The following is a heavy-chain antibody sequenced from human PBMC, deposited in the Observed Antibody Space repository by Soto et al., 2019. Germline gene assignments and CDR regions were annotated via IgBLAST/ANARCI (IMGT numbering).Heavy chain of an antibody. D-gene: IGHD3-3*01. CDR2: IYTSGST. V-gene: IGHV4-4*07. Sequence: SETLSLTCTVSGGSISSYYWSWIRQPAGKGLEWIGRIYTSGSTNYNPSLKSRVTMSVDTSRNQFSLKLSSVTAADTAVYYCARESAIFGVVITYYFDYWGQGTLVTVSS. CDR1: GGSISSYY. J-gene: IGHJ4*02. CDR3: ARESAIFGVVITYYFDY.